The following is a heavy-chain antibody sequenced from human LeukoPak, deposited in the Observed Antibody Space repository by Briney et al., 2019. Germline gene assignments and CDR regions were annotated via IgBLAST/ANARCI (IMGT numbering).Heavy chain of an antibody. V-gene: IGHV4-34*01. J-gene: IGHJ4*02. CDR1: GVSFSGYY. D-gene: IGHD3-9*01. CDR3: ARGLPKRGAFLPGYYYFDY. CDR2: INHSGST. Sequence: PSETLSLTCAVYGVSFSGYYWSWVRQPPGKGLEWVGAINHSGSTNYNPSLKSRVTISVATSTNQFSLKLSSVTAAATAVYYCARGLPKRGAFLPGYYYFDYWGQGTLVTVSS.